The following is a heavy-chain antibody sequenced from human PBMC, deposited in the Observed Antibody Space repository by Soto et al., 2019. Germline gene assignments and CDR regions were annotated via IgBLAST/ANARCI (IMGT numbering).Heavy chain of an antibody. V-gene: IGHV1-58*01. Sequence: SVKVSCKTSGFTFRSSAVQWVRQARGQRLEWIGWLVVGTGNTNYAQKFQQRVTISSDRSTNTVSMELSSLTSEDTAVYYCATGAYCSGGSCSDYSYYYYGMGLWGQGTTVTVSS. J-gene: IGHJ6*02. D-gene: IGHD2-15*01. CDR3: ATGAYCSGGSCSDYSYYYYGMGL. CDR1: GFTFRSSA. CDR2: LVVGTGNT.